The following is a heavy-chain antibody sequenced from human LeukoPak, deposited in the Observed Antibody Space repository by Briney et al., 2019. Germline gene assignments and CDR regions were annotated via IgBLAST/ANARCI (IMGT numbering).Heavy chain of an antibody. V-gene: IGHV4-4*07. J-gene: IGHJ3*02. Sequence: SETLSLTCTVSGASISNYYWSWIRQPPGKGLERIGRIYTSGSTNYNPSLKSRVTISVDKSKNQFSLKLSSVTAADTAVYYCARDKREPRYAFDIWGQGTMVTVSS. D-gene: IGHD1-26*01. CDR3: ARDKREPRYAFDI. CDR2: IYTSGST. CDR1: GASISNYY.